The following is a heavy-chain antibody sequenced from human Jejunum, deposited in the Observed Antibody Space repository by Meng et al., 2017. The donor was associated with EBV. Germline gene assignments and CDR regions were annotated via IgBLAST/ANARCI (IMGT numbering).Heavy chain of an antibody. V-gene: IGHV1-2*06. D-gene: IGHD3-22*01. CDR1: GYTFTGYF. Sequence: VQLGQSGAGVKQPGASVRVSCKASGYTFTGYFIHWVRLAPGQGLEWMGRINPNSGGTSYTQKFQGRVTMTRDTSITTAYMELSRLGSDDTAVYYCARDYSDSSRQGYWGQGTLVTVSS. CDR2: INPNSGGT. J-gene: IGHJ4*02. CDR3: ARDYSDSSRQGY.